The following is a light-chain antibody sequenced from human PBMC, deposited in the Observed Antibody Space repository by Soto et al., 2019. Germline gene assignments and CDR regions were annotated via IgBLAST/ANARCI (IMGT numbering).Light chain of an antibody. CDR2: GAS. V-gene: IGKV3-20*01. J-gene: IGKJ1*01. Sequence: EIVLTQSPGTLSLSPGERATLSCRASQSVSNKLAWYRQTPGQAPRLLIYGASTRATDTPARFSCSGSGTDFTLTISRVEPADFAVYYCQQYGSSFATFGQGTQV. CDR3: QQYGSSFAT. CDR1: QSVSNK.